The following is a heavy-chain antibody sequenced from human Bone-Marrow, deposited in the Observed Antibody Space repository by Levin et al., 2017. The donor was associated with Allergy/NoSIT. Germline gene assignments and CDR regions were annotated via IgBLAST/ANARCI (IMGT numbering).Heavy chain of an antibody. J-gene: IGHJ2*01. D-gene: IGHD2-21*01. V-gene: IGHV2-5*02. CDR1: GFSLITDGVG. CDR3: AHALANVGDADWYFGL. CDR2: IYWDDNK. Sequence: SGPTLVKPTETLTLTCTFSGFSLITDGVGVAWIRQPPGKAPEWLAVIYWDDNKAFSPSLQSRLSITKDTSKNEVVLTMTNMDPVDTGTFYCAHALANVGDADWYFGLWGRCSPVTVHS.